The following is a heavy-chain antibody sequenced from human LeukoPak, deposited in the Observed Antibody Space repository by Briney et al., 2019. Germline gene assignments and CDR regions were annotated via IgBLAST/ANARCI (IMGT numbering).Heavy chain of an antibody. V-gene: IGHV3-53*01. CDR1: GFIFSSCG. CDR3: ARRAGDYSHPYDY. D-gene: IGHD3-22*01. Sequence: PGGSLRLSCAASGFIFSSCGMHWVRQAPGKGLEWVSFIYSGGNTYYADSVKGRFTISRDNSKNTVHLQMNSLRAEDTAMYYCARRAGDYSHPYDYWGQGTLVTVSS. J-gene: IGHJ4*02. CDR2: IYSGGNT.